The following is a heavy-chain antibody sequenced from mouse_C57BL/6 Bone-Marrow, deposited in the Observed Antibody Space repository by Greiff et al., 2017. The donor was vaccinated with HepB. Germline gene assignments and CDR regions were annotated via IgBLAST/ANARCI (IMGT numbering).Heavy chain of an antibody. J-gene: IGHJ4*01. Sequence: QVQLQQPGAELVKPGASVKLSCTASGYTFTSYWMHWVKQRPGRGLEWIGRIDPNSGGTKYNEKFKSKATLTVDKPSSTAYMQLSSLTSEDSALSYYARSPLLLRPVPYAMGYWGQGTSVTVSS. CDR2: IDPNSGGT. CDR3: ARSPLLLRPVPYAMGY. V-gene: IGHV1-72*01. D-gene: IGHD1-1*01. CDR1: GYTFTSYW.